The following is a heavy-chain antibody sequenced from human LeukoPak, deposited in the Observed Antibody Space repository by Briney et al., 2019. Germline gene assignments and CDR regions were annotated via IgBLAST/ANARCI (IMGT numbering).Heavy chain of an antibody. J-gene: IGHJ6*02. D-gene: IGHD1-26*01. CDR2: IYYNGNT. CDR3: ARGRSNYYGMDV. Sequence: LETLSLTCSVSDGSINSYYWNWIRRPPGKGLEWIGYIYYNGNTNYSPSLKSRVTMSVDTSKNLFSLKVSSVTAADTAVYYCARGRSNYYGMDVWGQGTTVTVSS. CDR1: DGSINSYY. V-gene: IGHV4-59*01.